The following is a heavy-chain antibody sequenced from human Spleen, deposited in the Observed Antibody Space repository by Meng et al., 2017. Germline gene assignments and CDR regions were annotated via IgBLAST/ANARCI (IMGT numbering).Heavy chain of an antibody. CDR2: ITTAGDT. V-gene: IGHV3-13*01. CDR3: ARRANYYYYGMDV. CDR1: GFTFSSND. Sequence: GGSLRLSCAACGFTFSSNDMHWVRQATGNGLEWVSVITTAGDTYYPGSVKGRFTISRENVKNSLYLQLNSLRAGDTAVYYCARRANYYYYGMDVWGQGTTVTVSS. J-gene: IGHJ6*02. D-gene: IGHD3-10*01.